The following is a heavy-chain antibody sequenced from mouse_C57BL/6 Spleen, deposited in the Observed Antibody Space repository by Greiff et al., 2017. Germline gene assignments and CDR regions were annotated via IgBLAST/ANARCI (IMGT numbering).Heavy chain of an antibody. CDR2: ISDGGSYT. CDR3: ASNYGSSYWYFDV. Sequence: DVKLVESGGGLVKPGGSLKLSCAASGFTFSSYAMSWVRQTPEKRLEWVATISDGGSYTYYPDNVKGRFTISRDNAKNNLYLQMSHLKSEDTAMYYCASNYGSSYWYFDVWGTGTTVTVSS. V-gene: IGHV5-4*03. CDR1: GFTFSSYA. J-gene: IGHJ1*03. D-gene: IGHD1-1*01.